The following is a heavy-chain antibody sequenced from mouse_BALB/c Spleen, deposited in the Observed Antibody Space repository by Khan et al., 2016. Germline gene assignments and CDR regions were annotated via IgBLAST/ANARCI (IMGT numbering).Heavy chain of an antibody. D-gene: IGHD1-1*01. Sequence: EVQLQESGPGLVKPSQSLSLTCTVTGYSITSDYAWNWIRQFPGNKLEWMGYISYSGSTSYNTSLKSRISITRDTSKNQFFLQLNSVTTEDTATYYCANTVVAPRFAYWGQGTLVTGSA. CDR2: ISYSGST. J-gene: IGHJ3*01. V-gene: IGHV3-2*02. CDR3: ANTVVAPRFAY. CDR1: GYSITSDYA.